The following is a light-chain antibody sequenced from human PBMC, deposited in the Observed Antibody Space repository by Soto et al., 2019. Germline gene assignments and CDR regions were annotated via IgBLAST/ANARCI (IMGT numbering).Light chain of an antibody. CDR2: RNN. CDR3: AAWDDSLSGRGV. Sequence: QSVLTQPPSASETPGQRVTISCSGSSSNIGNNYVYWYQMVPGTAPKLLIYRNNQRPSGVPDRFSGSRSGTSASLAISGLRSEDEADYYCAAWDDSLSGRGVFGGGTKLTV. CDR1: SSNIGNNY. V-gene: IGLV1-47*01. J-gene: IGLJ3*02.